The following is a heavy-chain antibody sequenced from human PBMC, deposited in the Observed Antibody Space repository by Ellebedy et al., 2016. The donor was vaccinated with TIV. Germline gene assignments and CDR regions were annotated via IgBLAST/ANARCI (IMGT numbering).Heavy chain of an antibody. D-gene: IGHD3-16*01. CDR3: ARDKPGGDNWFDP. CDR1: GYTFTSYA. Sequence: AASVKVSCKASGYTFTSYAMHWVRQAPGQRLEWMGWINAGNGNTKYSQKFQGRVTFTSDTSASTAYMELSSLRSEDTAVYYCARDKPGGDNWFDPWGQGTLVTVSS. V-gene: IGHV1-3*01. J-gene: IGHJ5*02. CDR2: INAGNGNT.